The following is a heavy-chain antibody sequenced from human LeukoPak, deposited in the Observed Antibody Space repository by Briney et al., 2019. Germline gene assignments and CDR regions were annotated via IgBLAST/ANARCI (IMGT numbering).Heavy chain of an antibody. CDR1: GYTFTVYC. CDR2: IKPNSGGT. V-gene: IGHV1-2*02. D-gene: IGHD5-18*01. J-gene: IGHJ4*02. Sequence: GASVNVSFKTSGYTFTVYCMHWERQAPGQGPGWIGWIKPNSGGTNYAQKFQGRGTMTRDTSISTAFMELSRVRSDDTAVYYCARNTATDLYYFDYWGQGTLVTVSS. CDR3: ARNTATDLYYFDY.